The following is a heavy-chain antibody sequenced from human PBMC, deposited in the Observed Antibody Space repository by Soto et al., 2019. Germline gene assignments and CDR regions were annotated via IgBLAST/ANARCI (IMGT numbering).Heavy chain of an antibody. CDR1: EFTFSSSW. V-gene: IGHV3-74*01. J-gene: IGHJ4*02. Sequence: EVQLVESGGGLVQPGGSLRLSCAVSEFTFSSSWMHWVRQGPGKGLVWVSRINSDGTFINYADSVKGRFTTSRDNANNMLYLRMNSLRAEDTALYYCVTGWSEYWGQGTLVTVSS. D-gene: IGHD2-15*01. CDR3: VTGWSEY. CDR2: INSDGTFI.